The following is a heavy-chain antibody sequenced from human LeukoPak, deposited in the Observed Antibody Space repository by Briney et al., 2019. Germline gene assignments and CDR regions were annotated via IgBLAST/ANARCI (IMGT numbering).Heavy chain of an antibody. J-gene: IGHJ3*02. V-gene: IGHV4-59*01. CDR3: ARSDDRVFGVVRYAFDI. D-gene: IGHD3-3*01. CDR1: GGSIRNYY. CDR2: IYYSGST. Sequence: SETLSLTCTVSGGSIRNYYWSWIRQPPGKGLEWLGYIYYSGSTTYNPSLKSRVTISVDTTKNQFSLKLNSVTAADTAVYYCARSDDRVFGVVRYAFDIWGQGTMVTVSS.